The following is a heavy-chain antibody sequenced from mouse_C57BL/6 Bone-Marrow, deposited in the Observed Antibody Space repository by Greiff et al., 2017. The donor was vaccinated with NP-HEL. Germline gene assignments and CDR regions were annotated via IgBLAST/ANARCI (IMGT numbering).Heavy chain of an antibody. V-gene: IGHV5-6*01. J-gene: IGHJ3*01. Sequence: EVMLVESGGDLVKPGGSLKLSCAASGFTFSSYGMSWVRQTPDKRLEWVATISSGGSYTYYPDSVKGRFTISRDNAKNTLYLQMSSLKSEDTAMYYCARHASGVADWGQGLWSLSLQ. D-gene: IGHD6-1*01. CDR2: ISSGGSYT. CDR3: ARHASGVAD. CDR1: GFTFSSYG.